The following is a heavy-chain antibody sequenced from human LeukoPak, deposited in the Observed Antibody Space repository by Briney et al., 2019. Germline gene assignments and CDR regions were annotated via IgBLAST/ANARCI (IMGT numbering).Heavy chain of an antibody. CDR3: ASGSGSASSDY. CDR1: GFTFNNFG. Sequence: GGSLRLSCAASGFTFNNFGMHWVRQAPGKGLEWVSFIGYEGVHKYYADSVKGRFTISKDNSKATLYLQMNSLRPEDTAVYYCASGSGSASSDYWGQGTLVTVSS. V-gene: IGHV3-30*02. D-gene: IGHD6-19*01. J-gene: IGHJ4*02. CDR2: IGYEGVHK.